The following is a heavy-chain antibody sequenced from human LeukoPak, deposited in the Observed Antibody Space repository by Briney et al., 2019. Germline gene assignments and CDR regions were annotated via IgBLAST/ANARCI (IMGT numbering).Heavy chain of an antibody. CDR1: GFTFSNYA. J-gene: IGHJ3*02. V-gene: IGHV3-23*01. CDR2: ISDSGGST. D-gene: IGHD6-19*01. CDR3: AKRFSSGWRYAFDI. Sequence: GGSLRLSCAASGFTFSNYAMNWVRQAPGKGLEWVSAISDSGGSTYCADSVKGRFTISRDNSKNMLFLQMNSLRAEDTAIYYCAKRFSSGWRYAFDIWGQGTMVTVSS.